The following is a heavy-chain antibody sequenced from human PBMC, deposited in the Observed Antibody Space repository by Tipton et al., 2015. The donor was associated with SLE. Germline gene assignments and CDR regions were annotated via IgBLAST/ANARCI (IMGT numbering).Heavy chain of an antibody. D-gene: IGHD3-10*01. CDR3: ARIHYYGSGSRDY. J-gene: IGHJ4*02. CDR2: IRYDETKE. Sequence: SLRLSCVASGFTFSNYGMHWVRQAPGKGLEWVAFIRYDETKEYYADSVNGRFIISRDTSKNTLYLQMNSLRAEDTAVYYCARIHYYGSGSRDYWGQGTLVTVSS. CDR1: GFTFSNYG. V-gene: IGHV3-33*01.